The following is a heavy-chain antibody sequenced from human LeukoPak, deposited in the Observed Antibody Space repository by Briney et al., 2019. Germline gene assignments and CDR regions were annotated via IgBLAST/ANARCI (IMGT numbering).Heavy chain of an antibody. V-gene: IGHV1-18*01. CDR3: ARVSKGDILTGYYLVGSYYFDY. D-gene: IGHD3-9*01. CDR2: ISAYNGNT. Sequence: VASVKVSCKASGYTFTSYGISWVRRAPGQGLEWMGWISAYNGNTNYAQKLQGRVTMTTDTSTSTAYMELRSLRSDDTAVYYCARVSKGDILTGYYLVGSYYFDYWGQGTLVTVSS. CDR1: GYTFTSYG. J-gene: IGHJ4*02.